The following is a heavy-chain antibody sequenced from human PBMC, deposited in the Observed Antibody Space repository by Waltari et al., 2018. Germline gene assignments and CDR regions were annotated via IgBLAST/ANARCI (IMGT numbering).Heavy chain of an antibody. J-gene: IGHJ4*02. D-gene: IGHD4-17*01. CDR1: GYSCNGYY. V-gene: IGHV1-2*02. CDR2: ISPNSGVT. Sequence: VTLVQSGAEVQKPGASVKVSCKASGYSCNGYYIHWVRQAPGQGLEWMGWISPNSGVTNYAQKFQARVTMTRDTSISTAYLELSRLTSDDTAIYYCARDPRWAVTKDYFDFWGQGTLVTVSS. CDR3: ARDPRWAVTKDYFDF.